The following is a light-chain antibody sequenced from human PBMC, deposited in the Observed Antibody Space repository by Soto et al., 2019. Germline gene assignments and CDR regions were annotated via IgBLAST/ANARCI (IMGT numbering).Light chain of an antibody. V-gene: IGKV3-11*01. CDR2: DAT. CDR3: QRGDT. Sequence: EIVLTQSPATLSLSPGERATLSCRASQSVSSNLAWYQQKPGQAPRLLIYDATNRATGIPARFSGSESGTDFTLTISSLEPEDFAVYYCQRGDTFGQGTRLEIK. CDR1: QSVSSN. J-gene: IGKJ5*01.